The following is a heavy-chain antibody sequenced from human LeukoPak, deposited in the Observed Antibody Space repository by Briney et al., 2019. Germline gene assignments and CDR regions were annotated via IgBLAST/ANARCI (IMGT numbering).Heavy chain of an antibody. CDR2: IYTSGST. J-gene: IGHJ4*02. CDR1: GGSISSYY. Sequence: SETLSLTCTVSGGSISSYYWSWIRQLAGKGLEWIGRIYTSGSTNYNPSLKSRVTMLVDTSRNQFSLKLSSVTAADTAVYYCAGDDFWSGYYAFFDYWGKGTLVTVSS. CDR3: AGDDFWSGYYAFFDY. D-gene: IGHD3-3*01. V-gene: IGHV4-4*07.